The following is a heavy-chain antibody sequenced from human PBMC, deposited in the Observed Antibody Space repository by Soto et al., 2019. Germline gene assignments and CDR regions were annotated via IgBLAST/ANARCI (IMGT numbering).Heavy chain of an antibody. J-gene: IGHJ5*02. CDR1: GYTFTGYY. Sequence: ASVKVSCKASGYTFTGYYMHWVRQAPGQGLEWMGWINPNSGGTNYAQKFQGWVTMTRDTSISTAYMELSRLRSDDTAVYYCARDRESYYDFWSGYYESGVSWFGPWGQGTLVTVSS. V-gene: IGHV1-2*04. D-gene: IGHD3-3*01. CDR3: ARDRESYYDFWSGYYESGVSWFGP. CDR2: INPNSGGT.